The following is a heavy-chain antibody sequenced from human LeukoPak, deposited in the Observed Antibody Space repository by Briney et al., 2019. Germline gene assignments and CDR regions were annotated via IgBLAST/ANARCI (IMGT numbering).Heavy chain of an antibody. CDR3: AREGDFWSGYPIDHYYYMDV. CDR2: ISGRGDLE. J-gene: IGHJ6*03. Sequence: GGSLRLSCSASGFTFSSYAMTWFRQAPGKGLEWVSTISGRGDLEFYTESVKGRFTISRDHSKNTVHLQMDSLRAEDTAIYYCAREGDFWSGYPIDHYYYMDVWGKGTTVTVTS. D-gene: IGHD3-3*01. V-gene: IGHV3-23*01. CDR1: GFTFSSYA.